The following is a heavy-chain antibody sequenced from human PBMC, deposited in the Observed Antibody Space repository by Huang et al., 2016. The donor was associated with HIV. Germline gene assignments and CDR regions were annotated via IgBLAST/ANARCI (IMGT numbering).Heavy chain of an antibody. CDR2: ITPTLGAS. CDR1: GGTFGSYV. J-gene: IGHJ2*01. V-gene: IGHV1-69*01. CDR3: ATQMVREVITLNWFFDL. D-gene: IGHD3-10*01. Sequence: QVQLVQSGTEVKKPGSSVKVSCKVVGGTFGSYVITWVRQAPGQGLEGVGGITPTLGASNYAQKFQGRVTITADESTSTAYMELSSLRSEDSAVYYCATQMVREVITLNWFFDLWGRGTLVTVSS.